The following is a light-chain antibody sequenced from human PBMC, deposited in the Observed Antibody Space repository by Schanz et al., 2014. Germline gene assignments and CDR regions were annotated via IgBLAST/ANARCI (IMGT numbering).Light chain of an antibody. Sequence: EIVLTQSPGTLSLSPGERATLSCRASQSVHINYLAWHQQKPGQAPRLLIYGASSRATGIPDRFSGRGSGTDFTLTISRLEPEDFAVYYCQQYGSSPTTFGQGTKVEIK. CDR2: GAS. CDR1: QSVHINY. CDR3: QQYGSSPTT. J-gene: IGKJ1*01. V-gene: IGKV3-20*01.